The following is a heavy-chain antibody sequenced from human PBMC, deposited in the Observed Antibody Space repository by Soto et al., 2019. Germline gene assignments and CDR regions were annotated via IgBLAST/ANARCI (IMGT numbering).Heavy chain of an antibody. Sequence: QVQLVQSGAEVKKPGSSVKVSCKASGGTFSGYAISWVRQAPGQGLEWMGGIIPIFGTANYAQKFQGRVTITADESTSTAYMELSSLRSEDTAVYYCARMTTVTTPYYFDYWGQGTLVTVSS. CDR3: ARMTTVTTPYYFDY. CDR1: GGTFSGYA. CDR2: IIPIFGTA. D-gene: IGHD4-17*01. J-gene: IGHJ4*02. V-gene: IGHV1-69*01.